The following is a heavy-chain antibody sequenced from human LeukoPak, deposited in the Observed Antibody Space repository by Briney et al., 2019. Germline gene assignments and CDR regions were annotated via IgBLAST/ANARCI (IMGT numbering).Heavy chain of an antibody. CDR2: INHSGST. CDR3: ARHEGPYSYGDY. D-gene: IGHD5-18*01. Sequence: SETLSLTCAGYGGSFSGYYWSWIRQPPGKGLEWIGEINHSGSTNYNPSLKSRVTISVDTSKNQFSLKLSSVTAADTAVYYCARHEGPYSYGDYWGQGTLVTVSS. V-gene: IGHV4-34*01. CDR1: GGSFSGYY. J-gene: IGHJ4*02.